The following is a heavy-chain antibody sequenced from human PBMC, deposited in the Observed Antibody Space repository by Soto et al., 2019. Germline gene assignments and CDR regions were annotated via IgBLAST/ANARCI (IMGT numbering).Heavy chain of an antibody. CDR2: IYSGGRN. CDR3: ARGSSRWDY. Sequence: PSETLSLTCTVSGGSISSFYWSWIRKPAGKGLEGIGRIYSGGRNNYNPSLKSRVTMSVDTSKTQFSLRLSSVTAADTAMYYCARGSSRWDYWGQGTLVTVSS. V-gene: IGHV4-4*07. D-gene: IGHD6-13*01. CDR1: GGSISSFY. J-gene: IGHJ4*02.